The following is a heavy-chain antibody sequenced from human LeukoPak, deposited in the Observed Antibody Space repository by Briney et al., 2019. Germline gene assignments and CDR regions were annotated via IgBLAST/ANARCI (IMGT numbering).Heavy chain of an antibody. J-gene: IGHJ3*02. CDR3: ARDCSSTSCYNLATDAFDI. V-gene: IGHV3-48*04. CDR2: ISSSSSTI. CDR1: GFTFSTSS. Sequence: PGGSLRLSCAASGFTFSTSSMNWVRQTPGKGLEWVSYISSSSSTIYYADSVKGRFTISRDNAKNSLYLQMNSLRAEDTAVYYCARDCSSTSCYNLATDAFDIWGQGTMVTVSS. D-gene: IGHD2-2*02.